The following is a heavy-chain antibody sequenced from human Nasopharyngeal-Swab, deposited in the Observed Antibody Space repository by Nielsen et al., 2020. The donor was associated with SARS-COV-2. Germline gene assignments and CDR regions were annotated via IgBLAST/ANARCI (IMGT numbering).Heavy chain of an antibody. V-gene: IGHV1-69*05. Sequence: SVKVSCRASGATFNDYALKWVRQAPGEGLEWMGGIIPILGTANYAQKFQGRVTITTDESTTTAYMVLSSLRSEDTAMYYCVRGLRENWFDPWGQGTRVTVSS. D-gene: IGHD3-16*01. J-gene: IGHJ5*02. CDR3: VRGLRENWFDP. CDR1: GATFNDYA. CDR2: IIPILGTA.